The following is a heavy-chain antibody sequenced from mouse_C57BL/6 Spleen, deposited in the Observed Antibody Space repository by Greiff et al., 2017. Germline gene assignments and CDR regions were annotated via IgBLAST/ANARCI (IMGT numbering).Heavy chain of an antibody. CDR3: AKPAITTVVDYAMDY. J-gene: IGHJ4*01. V-gene: IGHV2-3*01. Sequence: VHLVESGPGLVAPSQSLSITCTVSGFSLTSYGVSWVRQPPGKGLEWLGVLWGDGSTNYHSALISRLSISKDNSKSQVFLKLNSLQTDDTATYYCAKPAITTVVDYAMDYWGQGTSVTVSS. CDR1: GFSLTSYG. D-gene: IGHD1-1*01. CDR2: LWGDGST.